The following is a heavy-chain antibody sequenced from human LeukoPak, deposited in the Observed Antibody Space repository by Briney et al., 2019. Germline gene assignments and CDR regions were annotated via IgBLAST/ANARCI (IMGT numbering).Heavy chain of an antibody. V-gene: IGHV1-2*02. J-gene: IGHJ6*02. CDR1: GYTFTDYY. CDR3: ARDKDGMDV. Sequence: ASVKVSCKVSGYTFTDYYMHWVRQAPGQGLEWMGWINPNRGGTNYAQKFQARVTMTRDTSISTAYMELSRLRSDDTAVYYCARDKDGMDVWGQGTTVTVSS. CDR2: INPNRGGT.